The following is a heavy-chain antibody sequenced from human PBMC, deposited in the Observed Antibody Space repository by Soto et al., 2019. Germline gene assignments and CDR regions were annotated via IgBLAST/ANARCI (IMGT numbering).Heavy chain of an antibody. V-gene: IGHV3-7*05. Sequence: TGGSLRLSCAASGFTFSNYWMRWARQAPGKRLEWVANIKQDGGQEYYVDSVKGRFTISRDNAKNSLYLQMNSLRAEDTAVYYCARGRRVVTATRTGYYGMDVWGQGTTVTVSS. D-gene: IGHD2-15*01. J-gene: IGHJ6*02. CDR1: GFTFSNYW. CDR3: ARGRRVVTATRTGYYGMDV. CDR2: IKQDGGQE.